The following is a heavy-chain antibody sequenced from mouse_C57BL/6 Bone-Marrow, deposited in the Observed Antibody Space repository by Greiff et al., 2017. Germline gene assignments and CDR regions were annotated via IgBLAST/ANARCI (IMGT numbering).Heavy chain of an antibody. Sequence: EVQLQESGPVLVKPGASVKMSCKASGYTFTDYYMNWVKQSHGKSLEWIGVINPYNGGTSYNQKFKGKATLTGDKSSSTAYMELNSLTSEASAVYDYARYDWYLDVWGAGTTVTVSS. CDR1: GYTFTDYY. CDR3: ARYDWYLDV. J-gene: IGHJ1*01. CDR2: INPYNGGT. V-gene: IGHV1-19*01.